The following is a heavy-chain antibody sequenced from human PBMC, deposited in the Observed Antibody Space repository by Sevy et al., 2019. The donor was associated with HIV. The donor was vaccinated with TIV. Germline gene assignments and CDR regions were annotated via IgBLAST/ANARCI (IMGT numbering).Heavy chain of an antibody. CDR3: ARVRDIVVVPAAIGYYYGMDV. V-gene: IGHV1-69*04. Sequence: ASVKVSCKASGGTFSSYAISWVRQATGQGLEWMGRIIPILGIANYAQKFQGRVTITADKSTSTAYMELSSLRSEDTAVYYCARVRDIVVVPAAIGYYYGMDVWGQGTTVTVSS. CDR1: GGTFSSYA. J-gene: IGHJ6*02. CDR2: IIPILGIA. D-gene: IGHD2-2*01.